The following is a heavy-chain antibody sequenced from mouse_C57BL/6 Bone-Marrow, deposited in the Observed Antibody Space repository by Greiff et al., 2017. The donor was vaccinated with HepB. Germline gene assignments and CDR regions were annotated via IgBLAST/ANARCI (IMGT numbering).Heavy chain of an antibody. D-gene: IGHD1-1*01. J-gene: IGHJ1*03. CDR3: ARVYYGSSYWYFDV. Sequence: QVTLKESGPGILQPSQTLSLTCSFSGFSLSTFGMGVGWIRQPSGKGLEWLAHIWWDDDKYYNPALKSRLTISKDTSKNQVFLKIANVDTADTATYYCARVYYGSSYWYFDVWGTGTTVTVSS. CDR2: IWWDDDK. V-gene: IGHV8-8*01. CDR1: GFSLSTFGMG.